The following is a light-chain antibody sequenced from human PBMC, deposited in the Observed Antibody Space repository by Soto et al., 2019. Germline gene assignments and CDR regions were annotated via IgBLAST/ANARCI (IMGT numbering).Light chain of an antibody. CDR3: CSYAGISTLV. J-gene: IGLJ1*01. V-gene: IGLV2-23*01. CDR1: SFDVGGYKL. Sequence: QSAVTQPASVSGSPVQAITISCTGTSFDVGGYKLVSWYQQHPDKTPKPMIHVGRKRPPGDSNRFSGSRSVKTAPLTTSGLQAEDEADYYCCSYAGISTLVFGTGTKVTVL. CDR2: VGR.